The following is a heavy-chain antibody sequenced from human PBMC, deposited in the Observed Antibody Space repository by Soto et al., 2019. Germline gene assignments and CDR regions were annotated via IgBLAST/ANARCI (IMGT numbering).Heavy chain of an antibody. V-gene: IGHV1-18*04. CDR1: GYNFMPYG. J-gene: IGHJ4*02. D-gene: IGHD2-15*01. CDR3: GRDLAPSGSTPPAH. CDR2: ISPWKGNT. Sequence: QVQLVQSGAEVKKPGASVKVSCKASGYNFMPYGVNWVRQAPGQGLEWMGWISPWKGNTNYAQSFQGRVTMTTDTPTNQAKGGGGGRKSDDPAGVSGGRDLAPSGSTPPAHGGPGTPGPVPP.